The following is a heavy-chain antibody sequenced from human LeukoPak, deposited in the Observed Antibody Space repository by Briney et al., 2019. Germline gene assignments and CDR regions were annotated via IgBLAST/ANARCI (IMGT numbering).Heavy chain of an antibody. CDR2: ISYDGSNK. D-gene: IGHD4-23*01. CDR3: ARDLRDGGNPGY. Sequence: GGSLRLSCAASGFTFSSYAMHWVRQAPGKGLEWVAVISYDGSNKYYADSVKGRFTISRDNSKNTLYLQMNSLRAEDTAVYYCARDLRDGGNPGYWGQGTLVTVSS. V-gene: IGHV3-30-3*01. J-gene: IGHJ4*02. CDR1: GFTFSSYA.